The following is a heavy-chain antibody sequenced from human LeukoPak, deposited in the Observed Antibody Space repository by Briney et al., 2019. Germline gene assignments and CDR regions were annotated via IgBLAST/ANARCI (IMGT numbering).Heavy chain of an antibody. CDR2: IGGIGGGT. D-gene: IGHD5-12*01. Sequence: GGSLRLSCAASGFTTFSRYAMSWVRQAPGKGLEWVSSIGGIGGGTYYGDSVRGRFTISRDISTKMSYLQMDSLRAEDTAIYYCVGSPVATFDYFEFWGQGTLVTVSS. V-gene: IGHV3-23*01. CDR1: GFTTFSRYA. CDR3: VGSPVATFDYFEF. J-gene: IGHJ4*02.